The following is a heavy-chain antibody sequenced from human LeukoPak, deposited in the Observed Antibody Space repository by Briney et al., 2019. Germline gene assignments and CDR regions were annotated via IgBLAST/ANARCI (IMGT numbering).Heavy chain of an antibody. CDR1: GYAISSGYY. CDR3: ARGDPAAILLIDY. Sequence: PSETLSLTCAVSGYAISSGYYWGWIRQPPGKGLEWIGSIYHSGNTYYNPSLKSRVTISVDTSKNQFSLKMRSVTAADTAMFYCARGDPAAILLIDYWGQGTLVTVSS. J-gene: IGHJ4*02. D-gene: IGHD2-2*01. CDR2: IYHSGNT. V-gene: IGHV4-38-2*01.